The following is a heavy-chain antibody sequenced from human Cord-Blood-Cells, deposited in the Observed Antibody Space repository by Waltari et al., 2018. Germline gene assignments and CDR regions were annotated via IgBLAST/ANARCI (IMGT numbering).Heavy chain of an antibody. CDR1: GYTLPELS. CDR2: FDPEDGET. CDR3: ATQYSGSYYLGDY. D-gene: IGHD1-26*01. V-gene: IGHV1-24*01. J-gene: IGHJ4*02. Sequence: QVQLVQSGAEVKTPGASVTVSSKVSGYTLPELSMPWVRQAPGKGVEWMGGFDPEDGETIDAQKFQGRVTMTEDTSTDTVYMELSSLRSEDTAVYYCATQYSGSYYLGDYWGQGTLVTVSS.